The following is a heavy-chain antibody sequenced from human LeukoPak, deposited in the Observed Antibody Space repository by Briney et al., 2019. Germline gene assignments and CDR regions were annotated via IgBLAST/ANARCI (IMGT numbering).Heavy chain of an antibody. CDR3: ARLDILTGYYYYFDY. CDR1: GGSLSAYY. D-gene: IGHD3-9*01. V-gene: IGHV4-39*01. Sequence: SETLSLTCTVSGGSLSAYYWSWIRQPPGKGLEWIGSIYYSGSTYYNPSLKSRVTISVDTSKNQFSLKLSSVTAADTAVYYCARLDILTGYYYYFDYWGQGTLVTVSS. CDR2: IYYSGST. J-gene: IGHJ4*02.